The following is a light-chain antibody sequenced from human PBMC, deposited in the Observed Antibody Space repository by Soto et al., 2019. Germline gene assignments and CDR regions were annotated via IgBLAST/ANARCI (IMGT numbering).Light chain of an antibody. J-gene: IGLJ1*01. CDR3: GTWDSSLSVYV. V-gene: IGLV1-51*01. Sequence: QSVLTQPPSVSGAPGQRVTISCTGSSSNIGAGYVVHWYQQLPGTAPKVLIYDTIKRPSGIPDRFSGSKSGTSATLDITGLQTGDEADYYCGTWDSSLSVYVFATGTKGTVL. CDR2: DTI. CDR1: SSNIGAGY.